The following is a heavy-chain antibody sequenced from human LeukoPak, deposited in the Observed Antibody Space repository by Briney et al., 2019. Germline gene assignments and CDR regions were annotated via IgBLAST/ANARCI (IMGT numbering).Heavy chain of an antibody. CDR3: ARERRITMIVVAQRGMDV. D-gene: IGHD3-22*01. CDR2: ISAYNGNT. CDR1: GYTFTSYG. V-gene: IGHV1-18*01. Sequence: ASVKVSCKASGYTFTSYGISWVRQAPGQGLEWMGWISAYNGNTNYAQKLQGRVTMTTDTSTSTAYMGLRSLRSDDTAVYYCARERRITMIVVAQRGMDVWGQGTTVTVSS. J-gene: IGHJ6*02.